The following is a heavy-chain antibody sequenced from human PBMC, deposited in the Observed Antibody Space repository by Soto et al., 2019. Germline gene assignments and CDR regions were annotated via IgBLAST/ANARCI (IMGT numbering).Heavy chain of an antibody. CDR2: IIPILGIA. D-gene: IGHD3-22*01. Sequence: QVQLVQSGAEVKKPGSSVKVSCKASGGTFSSYTISWVRQAPGQGLEWMGRIIPILGIANYAQKFQGRVTITTDKSTSSGYRELSSMRSEDTAVYYCASRYDSSDYWGQGTLVTVSS. CDR1: GGTFSSYT. V-gene: IGHV1-69*02. J-gene: IGHJ4*02. CDR3: ASRYDSSDY.